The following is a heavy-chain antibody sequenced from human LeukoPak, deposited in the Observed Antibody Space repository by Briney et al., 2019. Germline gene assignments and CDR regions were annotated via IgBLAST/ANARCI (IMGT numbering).Heavy chain of an antibody. J-gene: IGHJ5*02. V-gene: IGHV4-59*01. D-gene: IGHD4-17*01. CDR3: ARDMSRYGDYGWFDP. CDR1: GGSISRYY. CDR2: IYYSGST. Sequence: SETLSLTCTVSGGSISRYYWSWIRQPPGKGLEWIGYIYYSGSTNYNSSLKSRVTISVDTSKNQFSLKLSSVTAADTAVYYCARDMSRYGDYGWFDPWGQGTLVTVSS.